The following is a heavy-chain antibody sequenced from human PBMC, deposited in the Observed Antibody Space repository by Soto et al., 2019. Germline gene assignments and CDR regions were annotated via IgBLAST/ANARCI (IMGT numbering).Heavy chain of an antibody. V-gene: IGHV5-51*01. CDR3: ARLDGVAGTGRAGIILFDY. CDR1: GYSFTSYW. D-gene: IGHD6-19*01. J-gene: IGHJ4*02. Sequence: PGESLKISCKGSGYSFTSYWIGWVRQMPGKGLEWMGIIYPGDSDTRYSPSFQGQVTISADKSISTAYLQWSSLKASDTAMYYCARLDGVAGTGRAGIILFDYWGQGTLVTVSS. CDR2: IYPGDSDT.